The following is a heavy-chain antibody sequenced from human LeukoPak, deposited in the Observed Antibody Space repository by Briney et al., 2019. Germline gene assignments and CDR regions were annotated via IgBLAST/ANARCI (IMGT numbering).Heavy chain of an antibody. Sequence: GGSLRLSCAASGFTFSSYWMHWVRQAPGKGLVWVSRINNDGNSTSYADSVKGRFTISRDNAKNTLYLQVNSLRAEDTAVYYCAKTRFYGSGSCLSAFDYWGQGTLVTVSS. CDR1: GFTFSSYW. CDR3: AKTRFYGSGSCLSAFDY. CDR2: INNDGNST. D-gene: IGHD3-10*01. V-gene: IGHV3-74*01. J-gene: IGHJ4*02.